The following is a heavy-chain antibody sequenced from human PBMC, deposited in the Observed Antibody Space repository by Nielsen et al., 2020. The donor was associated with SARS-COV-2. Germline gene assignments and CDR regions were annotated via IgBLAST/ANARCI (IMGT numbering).Heavy chain of an antibody. CDR2: ISFDGSNT. Sequence: RGSLRLSCAASGFTFSSFGMYWVRQAPGKGLEWVAVISFDGSNTYYADSVKGRFTISRDNFKNTLYLQMNSLRTEDTAVYYCAKSNVVRGIIGYYFEYWGRGTAVNVSS. CDR3: AKSNVVRGIIGYYFEY. V-gene: IGHV3-30*18. D-gene: IGHD3-10*01. J-gene: IGHJ4*02. CDR1: GFTFSSFG.